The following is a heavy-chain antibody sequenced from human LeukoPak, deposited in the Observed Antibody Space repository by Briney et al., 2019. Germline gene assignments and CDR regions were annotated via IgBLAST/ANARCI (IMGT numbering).Heavy chain of an antibody. CDR2: INHSGST. Sequence: SETLSLTCAVYGGSFSGYYWSWIRQPPGKGLEWIGEINHSGSTNYNPSLKSRVTISVDTSKNQFSLKLSSVTAADTAVYYCARDEWELLTDYWGQGTLVTVSS. CDR3: ARDEWELLTDY. V-gene: IGHV4-34*01. D-gene: IGHD1-26*01. CDR1: GGSFSGYY. J-gene: IGHJ4*02.